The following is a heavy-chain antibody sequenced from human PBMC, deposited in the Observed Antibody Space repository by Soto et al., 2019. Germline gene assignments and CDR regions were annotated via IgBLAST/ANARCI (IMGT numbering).Heavy chain of an antibody. Sequence: GGSLRLSCAAPGFTFSRYEMNWVRQAPGKGLEWVSYIGSSGSTIYYADSVKGRFTISRDNAKNSLYLQMNSLRAEDTAVYFCARDEGSAWYFDYWGQGTLVTVSS. V-gene: IGHV3-48*03. CDR3: ARDEGSAWYFDY. D-gene: IGHD6-19*01. J-gene: IGHJ4*02. CDR1: GFTFSRYE. CDR2: IGSSGSTI.